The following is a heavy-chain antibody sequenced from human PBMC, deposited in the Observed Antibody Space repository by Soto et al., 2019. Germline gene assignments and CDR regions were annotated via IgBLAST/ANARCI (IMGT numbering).Heavy chain of an antibody. CDR1: GYTFDTYY. V-gene: IGHV1-18*04. Sequence: ASVKVSCKASGYTFDTYYFTWVRQAPGQGLEWLGSISPNNVNANYGPKFQGRVTMTTDKSTTTAYLEVRSLRSEDTAVYYCARALEGVGGYSYGVYYYYYFGMDVWGQGTTVTVSS. CDR3: ARALEGVGGYSYGVYYYYYFGMDV. D-gene: IGHD5-18*01. CDR2: ISPNNVNA. J-gene: IGHJ6*02.